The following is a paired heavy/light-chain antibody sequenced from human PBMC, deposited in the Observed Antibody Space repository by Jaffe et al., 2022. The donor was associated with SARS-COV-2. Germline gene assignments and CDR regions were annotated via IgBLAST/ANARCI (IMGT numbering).Light chain of an antibody. CDR1: QSLLHSNEYTY. J-gene: IGKJ2*02. CDR2: LGS. Sequence: DIVMTQSPLSLPVTPGEPASISCRSSQSLLHSNEYTYLDWYLQKPGQSPQLLIYLGSNRASGVPDRFSGSGSGTDFTLKISRVEAEDVGVYYCMQALQTPGTFGQGTRLEIK. CDR3: MQALQTPGT. V-gene: IGKV2-28*01.
Heavy chain of an antibody. J-gene: IGHJ6*02. D-gene: IGHD1-7*01. Sequence: EVQLVESGGGLVQPGGSLRLSCAASGFTVSGNYMTWVRQAPGKGLEWVSSIYSGDSTSYADSVKGRFSISRDNSKNTLYLQMHSLRGEDTAMYYCARHSNRNYRGGLDVWGQGTTVTVSS. CDR2: IYSGDST. CDR1: GFTVSGNY. V-gene: IGHV3-66*02. CDR3: ARHSNRNYRGGLDV.